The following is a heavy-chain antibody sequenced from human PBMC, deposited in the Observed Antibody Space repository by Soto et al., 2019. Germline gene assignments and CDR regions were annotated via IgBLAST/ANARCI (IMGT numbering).Heavy chain of an antibody. Sequence: EVQLLESGGGFVQPGESLRLSCVASGFTFSLSAMSWVRQAPGRGLEWVSSISGGGGSTEYTDSVKGRFTISRDNSKDTVHLQMKSRRAEDTAVYYCAKGPEYDILTGCDYWGQGALVTVSS. V-gene: IGHV3-23*01. CDR2: ISGGGGST. D-gene: IGHD3-9*01. CDR3: AKGPEYDILTGCDY. J-gene: IGHJ4*02. CDR1: GFTFSLSA.